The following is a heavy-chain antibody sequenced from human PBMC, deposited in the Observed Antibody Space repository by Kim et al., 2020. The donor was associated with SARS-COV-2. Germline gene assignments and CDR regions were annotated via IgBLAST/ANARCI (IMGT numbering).Heavy chain of an antibody. V-gene: IGHV1-8*01. CDR3: ARGLAVAGTGDY. J-gene: IGHJ4*02. Sequence: GDAQKFQGRATMTRNTSISTAYMELSSLRSEDTAVYYCARGLAVAGTGDYWGQGTLVTVSS. D-gene: IGHD6-19*01.